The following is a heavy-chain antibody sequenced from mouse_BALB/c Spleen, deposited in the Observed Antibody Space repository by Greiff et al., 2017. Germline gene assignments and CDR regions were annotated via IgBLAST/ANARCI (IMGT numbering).Heavy chain of an antibody. CDR3: AREGLLRRSGFAY. CDR2: ISDGGSYT. V-gene: IGHV5-4*02. Sequence: VESGGGLVKPGGSLKLSCAASGFTFSDYYMYWVRQTPEKRLEWVATISDGGSYTYYPDSVKGRFTISRDNAKNNLYLQMSSLKSEDTAMYYCAREGLLRRSGFAYWGQGTLVTVSA. J-gene: IGHJ3*01. D-gene: IGHD2-3*01. CDR1: GFTFSDYY.